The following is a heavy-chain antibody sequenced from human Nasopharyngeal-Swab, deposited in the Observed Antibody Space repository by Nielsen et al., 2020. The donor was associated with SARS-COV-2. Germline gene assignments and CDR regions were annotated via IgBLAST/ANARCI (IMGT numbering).Heavy chain of an antibody. Sequence: VRQAPGKGLEWVSVMYHDGRTYYTDSVKGRFTISRDNSKNTVYPQMNSLRAEDTAVYYCAREFYYRFDYWGQGTLVTVSS. CDR2: MYHDGRT. D-gene: IGHD3-10*01. CDR3: AREFYYRFDY. V-gene: IGHV3-66*01. J-gene: IGHJ4*02.